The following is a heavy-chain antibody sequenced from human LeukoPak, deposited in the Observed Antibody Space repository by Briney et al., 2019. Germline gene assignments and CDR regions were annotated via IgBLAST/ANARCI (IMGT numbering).Heavy chain of an antibody. CDR1: GYTFTSYG. V-gene: IGHV1-18*01. Sequence: ASVKVSCKASGYTFTSYGISWVRQAPGQGLEWMGWISAYNGNTKYAQKLQGRVTTTTDTSTSTAYIEQRSLRSDDTAVYYSARHVPKTYLYESSGFFFDYWGQGTLATVSS. CDR3: ARHVPKTYLYESSGFFFDY. CDR2: ISAYNGNT. D-gene: IGHD3-22*01. J-gene: IGHJ4*02.